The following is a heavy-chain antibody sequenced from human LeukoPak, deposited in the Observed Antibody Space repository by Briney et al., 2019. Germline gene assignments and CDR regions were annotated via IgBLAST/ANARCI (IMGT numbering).Heavy chain of an antibody. Sequence: GGSLRLSCAASGFSFTTNWMHWVRQTPGKRLEWVAELNEDGTVKYYVDSVKGRFTISRDNAKNSLYLQMNRLRAEDTGVYFCANVPRSTVSYWGRGTLVTVSS. CDR1: GFSFTTNW. D-gene: IGHD1-14*01. CDR2: LNEDGTVK. CDR3: ANVPRSTVSY. J-gene: IGHJ4*02. V-gene: IGHV3-7*01.